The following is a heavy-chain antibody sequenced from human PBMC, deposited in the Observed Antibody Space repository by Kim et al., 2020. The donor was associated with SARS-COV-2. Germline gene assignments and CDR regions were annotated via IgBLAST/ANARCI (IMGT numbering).Heavy chain of an antibody. D-gene: IGHD2-2*01. CDR3: AHQSLPAGMGLWFEGDPYYFDY. CDR1: GFSLSTSGVG. J-gene: IGHJ4*02. Sequence: SGPTLVNPTQTLTLTCTFSGFSLSTSGVGVCWIRQPPGKALEWLALIYWDDDKRYSPSLKSRLTITKDTSKNQVVLTMTNMDPVDTATYYCAHQSLPAGMGLWFEGDPYYFDYWGQGTLVTVSS. CDR2: IYWDDDK. V-gene: IGHV2-5*02.